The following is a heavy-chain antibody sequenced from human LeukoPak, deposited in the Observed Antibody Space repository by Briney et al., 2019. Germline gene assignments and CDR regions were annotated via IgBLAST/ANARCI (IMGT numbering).Heavy chain of an antibody. J-gene: IGHJ4*02. CDR2: IGTAGDT. CDR1: GFTFSSYD. V-gene: IGHV3-13*01. Sequence: GGSLRLSCAASGFTFSSYDIHWVRQATGKGLEWVSAIGTAGDTYYPGSVKGRFTISRENAKNSLYLQMNSLRAGDTAVYYCARGDPIIPDYFDYWGQGTLVTVSS. CDR3: ARGDPIIPDYFDY. D-gene: IGHD2-21*01.